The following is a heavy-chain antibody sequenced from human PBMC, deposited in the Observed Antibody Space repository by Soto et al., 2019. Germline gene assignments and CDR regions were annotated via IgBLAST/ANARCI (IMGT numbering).Heavy chain of an antibody. Sequence: SETLSLTCSVSGSYITSGDYHWTWIRQAPGKGLEWIGYISHSETTYYSPALKNRIIISSDFSMNQFSLRLNSVTAADTAVYFCAGFGVGDRDDKWGQGTLVTVYS. V-gene: IGHV4-30-4*01. CDR3: AGFGVGDRDDK. J-gene: IGHJ4*02. CDR2: ISHSETT. D-gene: IGHD2-15*01. CDR1: GSYITSGDYH.